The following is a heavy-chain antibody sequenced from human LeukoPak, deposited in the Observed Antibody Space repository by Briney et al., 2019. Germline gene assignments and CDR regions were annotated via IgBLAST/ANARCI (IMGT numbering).Heavy chain of an antibody. D-gene: IGHD3-22*01. J-gene: IGHJ3*02. CDR2: ISWNSGSI. V-gene: IGHV3-9*01. CDR3: AKDSTYYYDSSGYAFDI. CDR1: GFTFDDYA. Sequence: GGSLRLSCAAPGFTFDDYAMHWVRQAPGKGLEWVSGISWNSGSIGYADSVKGRFTISRDNAKNSLYLQMNSLRAEDTALYYCAKDSTYYYDSSGYAFDIWGQGTMVTVSS.